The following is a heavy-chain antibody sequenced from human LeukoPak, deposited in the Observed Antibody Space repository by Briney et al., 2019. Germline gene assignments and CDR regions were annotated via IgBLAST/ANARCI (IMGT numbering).Heavy chain of an antibody. CDR3: ARDKVIASAGTPNWFDP. J-gene: IGHJ5*02. CDR2: ISAYDGNT. D-gene: IGHD6-13*01. Sequence: GASVKVSCKASGYTFTRYGISWVRQAPGRGLEWLGWISAYDGNTNYEQKFQGRVTMTTDTSTSTAYMELRSLRSDDTAVYYCARDKVIASAGTPNWFDPWGQGTLVTVSS. CDR1: GYTFTRYG. V-gene: IGHV1-18*01.